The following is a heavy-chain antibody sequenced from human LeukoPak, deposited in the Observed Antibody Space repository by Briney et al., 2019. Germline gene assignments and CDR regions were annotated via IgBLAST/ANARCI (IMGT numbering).Heavy chain of an antibody. J-gene: IGHJ6*02. CDR2: ISSSSSYI. V-gene: IGHV3-21*01. CDR3: ARDKGSNYYYGMDV. CDR1: GFTLSSYS. Sequence: GGSLRLSCAASGFTLSSYSMNWVRQAPGKGLEWVSSISSSSSYIYYADSVKGRFTISRDNAKNSLYLQMNSLRAEDTAVYYCARDKGSNYYYGMDVWGQGTTVTVSS. D-gene: IGHD2-15*01.